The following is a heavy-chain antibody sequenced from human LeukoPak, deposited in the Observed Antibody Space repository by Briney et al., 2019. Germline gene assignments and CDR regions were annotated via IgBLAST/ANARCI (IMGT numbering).Heavy chain of an antibody. J-gene: IGHJ4*02. CDR3: ARDLGVTTKDPFEY. V-gene: IGHV1-18*01. D-gene: IGHD4-11*01. CDR1: GSRSTSYG. CDR2: INRYNGKT. Sequence: APVKVSCKVSGSRSTSYGINWVRQAPGQGLEWVGWINRYNGKTKYGQKFQGRVTMTTDTSTSTTYMELRSLRSDDTAVYYCARDLGVTTKDPFEYWGQGTLVTVPS.